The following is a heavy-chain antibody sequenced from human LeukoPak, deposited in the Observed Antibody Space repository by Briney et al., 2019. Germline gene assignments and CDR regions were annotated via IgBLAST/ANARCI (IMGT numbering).Heavy chain of an antibody. CDR1: GGSISSSSYY. D-gene: IGHD6-13*01. CDR3: ARRPWTSSWYFDY. J-gene: IGHJ4*02. CDR2: IYYSGST. Sequence: SETLSLTCTVSGGSISSSSYYWGWIRQPPGKGLEGIGSIYYSGSTYYNPSLKSRVTISVDTSKNQFSLKLTSVTAADTAVYYCARRPWTSSWYFDYWGQGNLVTVSA. V-gene: IGHV4-39*01.